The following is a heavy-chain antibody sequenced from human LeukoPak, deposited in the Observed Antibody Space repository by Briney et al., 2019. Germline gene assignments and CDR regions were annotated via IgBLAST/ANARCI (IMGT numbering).Heavy chain of an antibody. J-gene: IGHJ4*02. CDR1: GFTFSSYS. V-gene: IGHV3-21*01. Sequence: GGSLRLSCAASGFTFSSYSMNWVRQAPGKGLEWVSSISTSSSYIYYADSVKGRFTISRDNAKKSLYLEMNSLRAEDTAVYYCARGHIVVMADDDVFDYWGQGTLVTISS. D-gene: IGHD2-21*01. CDR3: ARGHIVVMADDDVFDY. CDR2: ISTSSSYI.